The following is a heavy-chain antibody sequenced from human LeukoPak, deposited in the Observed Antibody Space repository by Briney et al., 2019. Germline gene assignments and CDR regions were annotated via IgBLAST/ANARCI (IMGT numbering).Heavy chain of an antibody. J-gene: IGHJ4*02. CDR2: VYHSGST. CDR1: GGSLSTYY. CDR3: ARSPRGRELRFDY. D-gene: IGHD1-26*01. V-gene: IGHV4-59*01. Sequence: PSETLSLTCTVSGGSLSTYYWSWIRQPPGKGLEWIGYVYHSGSTNYNPSLKSRVTISVDTSKNQFSLKLSSVTAADTAVYYCARSPRGRELRFDYWGQGTLVTVSS.